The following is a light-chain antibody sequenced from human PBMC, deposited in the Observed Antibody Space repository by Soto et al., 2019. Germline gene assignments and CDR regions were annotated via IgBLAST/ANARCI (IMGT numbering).Light chain of an antibody. CDR1: SSDVGSYNL. J-gene: IGLJ2*01. CDR3: SSYAGSSVV. Sequence: QSALTQPPSASGSPGQSVTISCTGTSSDVGSYNLVSWHQQHPGKAPKVMIYGVSQRPSGVPDRFSGSKSGNTASLTVSGLQAEEEAYYYCSSYAGSSVVFGAGTKLTVL. CDR2: GVS. V-gene: IGLV2-8*01.